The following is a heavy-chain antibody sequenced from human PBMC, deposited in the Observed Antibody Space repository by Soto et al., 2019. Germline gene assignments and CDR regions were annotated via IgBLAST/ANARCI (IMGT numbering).Heavy chain of an antibody. CDR2: INPSGGHT. Sequence: GASVKVSCKASGYTFTSYYINWMRQAPGQGLEWMGIINPSGGHTSYAQKFQGRVTMTRDTSTSTVYMELSSLRSEDTAVYYCARDLYYYGSGSYYNPTYLSVRRGGYYGMDVWGQGTTVTVSS. CDR3: ARDLYYYGSGSYYNPTYLSVRRGGYYGMDV. V-gene: IGHV1-46*01. D-gene: IGHD3-10*01. CDR1: GYTFTSYY. J-gene: IGHJ6*02.